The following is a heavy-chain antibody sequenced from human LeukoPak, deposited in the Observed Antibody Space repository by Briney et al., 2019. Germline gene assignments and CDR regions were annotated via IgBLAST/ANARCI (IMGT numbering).Heavy chain of an antibody. Sequence: PSETLSLTCTVSGGSVSSGSCFWSWIRQPPGKGLEWIGYIHYSGSTNYNPSLKSRVTISVDTSKNQFSLKLSSVTAADTAVYYCARASYHDSSGYYPPGGFDIWGQGTMVTVSS. CDR2: IHYSGST. CDR1: GGSVSSGSCF. CDR3: ARASYHDSSGYYPPGGFDI. V-gene: IGHV4-61*01. J-gene: IGHJ3*02. D-gene: IGHD3-22*01.